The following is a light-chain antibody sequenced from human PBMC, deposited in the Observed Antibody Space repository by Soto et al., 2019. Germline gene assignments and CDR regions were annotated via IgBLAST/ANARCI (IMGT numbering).Light chain of an antibody. CDR2: AVA. V-gene: IGKV3-11*01. CDR1: QSVRNS. Sequence: PGERATLSCRASQSVRNSLAWYQQKPGQAPRLLMYAVATRATGIPARFSGSGSGTDFTLTISSLEPEDFAVYYCQQRSNWPLITFGQGTRLEIK. CDR3: QQRSNWPLIT. J-gene: IGKJ5*01.